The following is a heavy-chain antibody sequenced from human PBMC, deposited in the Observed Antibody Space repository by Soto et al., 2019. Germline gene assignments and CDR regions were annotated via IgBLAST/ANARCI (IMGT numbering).Heavy chain of an antibody. Sequence: SLKISCAASGFTFDDYAMHWVRQAPGKGLEWVSGISWNSGSIGYADSVKGRFTISRDNAKNSLYLQMNSLRAEDTALYYCAKFSCSSTSCYTGIDGLDYWGQGTLVTVSS. CDR2: ISWNSGSI. CDR3: AKFSCSSTSCYTGIDGLDY. D-gene: IGHD2-2*02. CDR1: GFTFDDYA. J-gene: IGHJ4*02. V-gene: IGHV3-9*01.